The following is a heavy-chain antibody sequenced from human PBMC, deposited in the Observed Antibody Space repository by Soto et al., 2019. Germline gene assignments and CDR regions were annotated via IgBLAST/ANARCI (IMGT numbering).Heavy chain of an antibody. CDR3: GRCSSTSCHLGSDY. Sequence: QVQLVESGGGVVQPGTSLRLSCVASGFTFSSYAMNWARQAPGKGLEWVALISYDGSNKYYADSVKGRFTISRDSSKNTLYLQMNSLRDADTAFYYCGRCSSTSCHLGSDYWGQGTLVTVSS. J-gene: IGHJ4*02. CDR2: ISYDGSNK. CDR1: GFTFSSYA. V-gene: IGHV3-30-3*01. D-gene: IGHD2-2*01.